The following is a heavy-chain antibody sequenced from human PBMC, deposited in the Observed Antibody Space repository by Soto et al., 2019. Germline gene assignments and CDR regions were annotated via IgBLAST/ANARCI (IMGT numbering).Heavy chain of an antibody. D-gene: IGHD1-26*01. CDR2: IIPIFGTA. Sequence: VKVSCKASGGTFSSYAISWVRQAPGQGLEWMGGIIPIFGTANYAQKFQGRVTITADKSTSTAYMELSSLRSEDTAVYYCARARCSGSRGVCHAFDIWGQGTMVTVSS. CDR1: GGTFSSYA. V-gene: IGHV1-69*06. J-gene: IGHJ3*02. CDR3: ARARCSGSRGVCHAFDI.